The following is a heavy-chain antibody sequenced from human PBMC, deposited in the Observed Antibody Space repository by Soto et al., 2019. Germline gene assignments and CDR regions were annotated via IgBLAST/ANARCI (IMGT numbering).Heavy chain of an antibody. CDR1: GDSVSGNSVT. Sequence: SQTLSLTCAISGDSVSGNSVTWNWIRQSPSRGLELLGRTYYRSKWYSDYAVSVKSRVTINPDTSKNQFSLQLNSVTPEDTAVYYCVRLIGNSWLDSWGQGTLVTVSS. CDR2: TYYRSKWYS. V-gene: IGHV6-1*01. CDR3: VRLIGNSWLDS. J-gene: IGHJ5*01. D-gene: IGHD2-8*01.